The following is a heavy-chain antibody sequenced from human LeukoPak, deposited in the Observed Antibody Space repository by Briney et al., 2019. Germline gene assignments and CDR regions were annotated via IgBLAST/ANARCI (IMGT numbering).Heavy chain of an antibody. D-gene: IGHD3-22*01. J-gene: IGHJ4*02. CDR1: GYTFTSYY. CDR2: INPSGGST. V-gene: IGHV1-46*01. CDR3: ARERGYYDSSGYYEPLPIDY. Sequence: ASVKVSCKASGYTFTSYYMHWVRQAPGQGFEWMGIINPSGGSTSYAQKFQGRVTMTRDTSTSTDYMELSSLRSEDTAVYYCARERGYYDSSGYYEPLPIDYWGQGTLVTVSS.